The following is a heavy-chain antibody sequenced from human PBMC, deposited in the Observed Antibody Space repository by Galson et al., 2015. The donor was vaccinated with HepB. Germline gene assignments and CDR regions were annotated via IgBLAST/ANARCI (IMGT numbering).Heavy chain of an antibody. V-gene: IGHV3-11*06. CDR1: GFTFSDYY. J-gene: IGHJ2*01. D-gene: IGHD5-18*01. Sequence: SLRLSCAASGFTFSDYYMSWIRQAPGKGLEWVSYISSSSSYTKYADSVKGRFTIYRDTAKNSLYLQMNSLRAEDTAVYYCARRDSLRPGYFDLWGRGTLVTVSS. CDR2: ISSSSSYT. CDR3: ARRDSLRPGYFDL.